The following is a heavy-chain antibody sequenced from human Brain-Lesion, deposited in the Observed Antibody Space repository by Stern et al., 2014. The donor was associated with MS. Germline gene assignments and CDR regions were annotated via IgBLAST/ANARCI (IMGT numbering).Heavy chain of an antibody. V-gene: IGHV4-4*02. D-gene: IGHD6-13*01. J-gene: IGHJ4*02. CDR1: GGSISSSNW. Sequence: VQLEESGPGLVKPSGTLSLTCAVSGGSISSSNWWSWVRQSPGKGLEWIGESDHSGSTIYNPSLKSRVTVSVDKPKTRSPRTRGSVTAADTAVYFCARFPASRPHVFDSWGQGTLVTVSS. CDR2: SDHSGST. CDR3: ARFPASRPHVFDS.